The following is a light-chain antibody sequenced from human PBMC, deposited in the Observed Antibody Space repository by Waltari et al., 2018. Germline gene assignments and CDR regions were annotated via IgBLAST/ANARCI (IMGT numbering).Light chain of an antibody. J-gene: IGLJ2*01. V-gene: IGLV2-14*01. CDR2: EVS. CDR1: SSDVGGYNY. CDR3: SSYTSSSTLV. Sequence: QSALTQPASASGSPGQSITLPCTGTSSDVGGYNYVPWYQQHQGKAPKLMIYEVSNRPSGVSNRFSGSKSGNTASLTISGLQAEDEADYYCSSYTSSSTLVFGGGTKLTVL.